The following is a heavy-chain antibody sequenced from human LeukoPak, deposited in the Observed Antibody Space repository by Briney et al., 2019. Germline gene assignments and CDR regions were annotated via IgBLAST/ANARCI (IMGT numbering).Heavy chain of an antibody. CDR3: AREGEGDYGDHFDY. Sequence: GGSLRLSCAASGFTFSSYWMSWVRQAPGKGLEWVANIKQDGSEKYYVDSVKGRFTISRDNAKNSLYLQMNSLRAEDTAVYYCAREGEGDYGDHFDYWGQGTLVTVSS. J-gene: IGHJ4*02. CDR1: GFTFSSYW. D-gene: IGHD4-17*01. CDR2: IKQDGSEK. V-gene: IGHV3-7*01.